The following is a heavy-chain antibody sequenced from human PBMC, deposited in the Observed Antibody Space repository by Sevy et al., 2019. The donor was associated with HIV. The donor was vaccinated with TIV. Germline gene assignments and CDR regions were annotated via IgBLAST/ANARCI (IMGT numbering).Heavy chain of an antibody. J-gene: IGHJ4*02. Sequence: SETLSLTCTVSGASISSSGHYWGWIRQPPGKGLEWLASINYNGITFYNPSLKGRVTISADTSKNKFSLDLNSATAADTAIYFCAGPILTYNNGWSYYDYWGQGTVVTVSS. CDR1: GASISSSGHY. V-gene: IGHV4-39*01. CDR2: INYNGIT. D-gene: IGHD6-19*01. CDR3: AGPILTYNNGWSYYDY.